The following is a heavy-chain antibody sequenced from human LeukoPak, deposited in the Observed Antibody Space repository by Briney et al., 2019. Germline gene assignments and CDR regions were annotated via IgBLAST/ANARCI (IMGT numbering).Heavy chain of an antibody. J-gene: IGHJ5*02. Sequence: SETLSLTCTVSGGSFSSGSYYWSWVRQPAGKGLGWIGRIYTSGSTNYNPSLKSRVTISVDTSKNQFSLKLSSVTAADTAVYYCAGVVPAATWFDPWGQGTLVTVSS. CDR3: AGVVPAATWFDP. V-gene: IGHV4-61*02. CDR2: IYTSGST. CDR1: GGSFSSGSYY. D-gene: IGHD2-2*01.